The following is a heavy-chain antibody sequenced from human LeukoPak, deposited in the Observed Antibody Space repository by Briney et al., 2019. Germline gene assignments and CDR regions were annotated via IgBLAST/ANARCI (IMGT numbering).Heavy chain of an antibody. CDR3: ARGRESYLDFDY. J-gene: IGHJ4*02. D-gene: IGHD2/OR15-2a*01. CDR2: IYYTGST. CDR1: GFTFYYY. Sequence: GSLRLSCAASGFTFYYYWSWIRQPPGKGLEWIGYIYYTGSTYYNPSLKSRVTISVDRSKNQFSLKLSSVTAADTAVYYCARGRESYLDFDYWGQGTLVTVSS. V-gene: IGHV4-59*12.